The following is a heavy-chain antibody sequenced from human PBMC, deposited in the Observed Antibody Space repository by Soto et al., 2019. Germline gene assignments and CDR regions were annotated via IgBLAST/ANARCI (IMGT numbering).Heavy chain of an antibody. CDR3: ARDNCSSPSCHEIIYYD. D-gene: IGHD2-2*01. Sequence: ASLNLSCQSSGATFSSYSLYSVRHAPAPGLEWMGIINTSGGSTSYAQKFQGRVTMTRDTSTSKVYMELSSLRSEDTAVYYGARDNCSSPSCHEIIYYDRGKGTL. J-gene: IGHJ4*02. V-gene: IGHV1-46*01. CDR1: GATFSSYS. CDR2: INTSGGST.